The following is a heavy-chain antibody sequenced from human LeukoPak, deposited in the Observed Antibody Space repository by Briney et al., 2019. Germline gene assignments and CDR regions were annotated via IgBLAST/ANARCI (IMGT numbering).Heavy chain of an antibody. Sequence: ASVKVSCKASGYTFRGNYIHWLRQAPGQGLEWMGWIDANNGDSKSAQKFQGRVTMSRDTSISTAYMDLSSLSPDDAAVYYCARDPSSVTLYFFDYWGQGTLVTVSS. CDR1: GYTFRGNY. V-gene: IGHV1-2*02. CDR3: ARDPSSVTLYFFDY. CDR2: IDANNGDS. D-gene: IGHD4-11*01. J-gene: IGHJ4*02.